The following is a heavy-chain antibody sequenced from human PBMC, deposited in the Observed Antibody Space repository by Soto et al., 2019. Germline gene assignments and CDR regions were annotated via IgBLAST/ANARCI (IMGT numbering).Heavy chain of an antibody. Sequence: QVQLVESGGGVVQPGRSLRLPCAASGFTFSHYGMHWVRQAPGKGLEWVAVISFDGSNNYYADSVKGRFTISRDNSKNTLYLQMNSLRPEDTAVYYCAKGSGAVTGFDYWGQGTLVTVSS. CDR3: AKGSGAVTGFDY. V-gene: IGHV3-30*18. CDR1: GFTFSHYG. CDR2: ISFDGSNN. D-gene: IGHD2-21*02. J-gene: IGHJ4*02.